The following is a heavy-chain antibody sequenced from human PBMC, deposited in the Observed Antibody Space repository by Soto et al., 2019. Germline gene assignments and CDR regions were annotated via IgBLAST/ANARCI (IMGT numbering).Heavy chain of an antibody. CDR2: IYSGGDT. D-gene: IGHD6-13*01. Sequence: EVQLVESGGGLILPGGSLRLSCAASGATVSNNYMRWVRQAPGKGLEWVSLIYSGGDTHYADSVKGRFTISRDSSKNTVYLQMNSLRAEDTAVYYCARDPPGIAAGGAGAWGQGTLVTVSS. V-gene: IGHV3-53*01. J-gene: IGHJ5*02. CDR1: GATVSNNY. CDR3: ARDPPGIAAGGAGA.